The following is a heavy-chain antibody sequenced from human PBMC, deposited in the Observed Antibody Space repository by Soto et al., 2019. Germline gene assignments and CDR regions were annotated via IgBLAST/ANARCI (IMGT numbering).Heavy chain of an antibody. V-gene: IGHV4-61*01. CDR2: IYYSGST. D-gene: IGHD2-15*01. Sequence: SETLSLTCTVSGGSVSSGSYYWSWIRQPPXKGLEWIGYIYYSGSTNYNPSLKSRVTISVDTSKNQFSLKLSSVTAADTAVYYCARDLAGYCSGGSCYPYRMDVWGQGTTVTVSS. CDR3: ARDLAGYCSGGSCYPYRMDV. J-gene: IGHJ6*02. CDR1: GGSVSSGSYY.